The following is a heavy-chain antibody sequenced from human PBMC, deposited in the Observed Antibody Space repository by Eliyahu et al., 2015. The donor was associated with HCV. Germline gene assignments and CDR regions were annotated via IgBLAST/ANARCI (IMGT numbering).Heavy chain of an antibody. Sequence: EVKLVQSGGDLVQPGGXLXXSCGXSGYIFSGHWMSWVRQAPGKGLEWVASITPDGGGVRYLDSVRGRFTISRDNSKNSLYLQMKSLRVDDTAVYYCARLPSTSTLWDYWGQGTLVTVSS. J-gene: IGHJ4*02. CDR2: ITPDGGGV. CDR1: GYIFSGHW. V-gene: IGHV3-7*01. CDR3: ARLPSTSTLWDY. D-gene: IGHD2-2*01.